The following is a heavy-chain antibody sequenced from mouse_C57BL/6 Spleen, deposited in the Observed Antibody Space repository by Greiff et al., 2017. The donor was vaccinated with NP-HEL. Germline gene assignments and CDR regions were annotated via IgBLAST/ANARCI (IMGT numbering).Heavy chain of an antibody. CDR3: VLLTWFAY. Sequence: EVQLQQSGPELVKPGASVKISCKASGYTFTDYYMNWVKQSHGKSLEWIGDINPNNGGTSYNQKFKGKATLTVDKSSSTAYMELRSLTSEDSAVYYCVLLTWFAYWGQGTLVTVSA. D-gene: IGHD1-1*01. CDR2: INPNNGGT. CDR1: GYTFTDYY. J-gene: IGHJ3*01. V-gene: IGHV1-26*01.